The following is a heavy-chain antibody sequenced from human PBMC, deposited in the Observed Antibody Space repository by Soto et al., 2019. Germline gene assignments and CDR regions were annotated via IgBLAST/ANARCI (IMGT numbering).Heavy chain of an antibody. CDR2: MSYDGSDK. D-gene: IGHD2-2*01. CDR1: GFSFRSYA. CDR3: ARARLDTPALEY. J-gene: IGHJ4*02. V-gene: IGHV3-30-3*01. Sequence: QVQLVESGGGVVQPGRSLRLSCAASGFSFRSYAMHWVRQAPGKGLEWVAVMSYDGSDKDYADSVKGRFTISRDNSKTTLYLQMSSLRAEDTAVYSCARARLDTPALEYWGQGTLVTVSS.